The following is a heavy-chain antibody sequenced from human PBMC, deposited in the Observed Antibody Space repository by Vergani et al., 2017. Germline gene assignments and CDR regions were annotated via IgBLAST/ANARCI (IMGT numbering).Heavy chain of an antibody. CDR2: IYPGDSDT. CDR1: GYSFTSYW. V-gene: IGHV5-51*03. Sequence: EVQLVQSGAEVKKPGESLKISCKGSGYSFTSYWIGWVRQMPGKGLEWMGIIYPGDSDTRYSPSFQGQVTISADKSISTAYLQWSSLKASDTAMYYCAELGSRDFWSGYFYHNWFDPWGQGTLVTVSS. CDR3: AELGSRDFWSGYFYHNWFDP. J-gene: IGHJ5*02. D-gene: IGHD3-3*01.